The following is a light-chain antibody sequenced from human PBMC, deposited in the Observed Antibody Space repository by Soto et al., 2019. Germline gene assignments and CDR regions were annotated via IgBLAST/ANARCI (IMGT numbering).Light chain of an antibody. CDR2: GAS. V-gene: IGKV3-15*01. Sequence: ERVMTQSPATLSVSPGERATPSCRASQSVSSNLAWYQQKPGQAPRLFIYGASTRATAIPPRFSGSGSGTEFTLTISSLQSEDFAVYYCQQYDNWPITFGQGTRLEIK. CDR3: QQYDNWPIT. J-gene: IGKJ5*01. CDR1: QSVSSN.